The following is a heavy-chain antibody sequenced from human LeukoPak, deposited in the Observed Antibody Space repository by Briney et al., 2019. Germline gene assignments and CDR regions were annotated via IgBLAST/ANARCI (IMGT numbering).Heavy chain of an antibody. J-gene: IGHJ4*02. CDR3: AKDSSMGGSYSFFDY. CDR1: GFTFNTYA. Sequence: GGSLRLSCAASGFTFNTYAMHWVRQAPGKGLEWVTVISYDGSKTYYADSVKGRFTISRDNSKNTLYLQMNSLRAEDTAVYYCAKDSSMGGSYSFFDYWGQGTLVTVSS. V-gene: IGHV3-30*18. CDR2: ISYDGSKT. D-gene: IGHD1-26*01.